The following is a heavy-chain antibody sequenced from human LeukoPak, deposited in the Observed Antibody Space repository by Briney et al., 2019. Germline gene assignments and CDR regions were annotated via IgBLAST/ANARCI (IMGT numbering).Heavy chain of an antibody. Sequence: WVRQAPGKGLEWIGSIYYSGSTYYNPSLKSRVTISVDTSKSQFSLKLSSVTAADTAVYYCARHVFSYGDYLDYWGQGTLVTVSS. CDR2: IYYSGST. CDR3: ARHVFSYGDYLDY. J-gene: IGHJ4*02. V-gene: IGHV4-39*01. D-gene: IGHD4-17*01.